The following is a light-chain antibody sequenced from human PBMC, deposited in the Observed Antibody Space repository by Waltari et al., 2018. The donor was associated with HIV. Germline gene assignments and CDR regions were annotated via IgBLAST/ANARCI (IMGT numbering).Light chain of an antibody. J-gene: IGLJ2*01. CDR1: SSTIGAGFN. CDR2: GNN. Sequence: QSVLTPPPSVSGAPAQRVTLSCTGSSSTIGAGFNVHWYQQVPGRAPKLLIYGNNDRPSGVPDRFSGSKSCTSASLAITGLQAEDEAEYYCQSYDNTLSAPVVFGGGTKLTVL. CDR3: QSYDNTLSAPVV. V-gene: IGLV1-40*01.